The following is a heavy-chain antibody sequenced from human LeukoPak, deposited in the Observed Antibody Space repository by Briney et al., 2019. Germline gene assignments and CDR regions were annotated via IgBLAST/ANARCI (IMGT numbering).Heavy chain of an antibody. CDR3: ARSPSPRPYDXFXX. Sequence: SVKVSCKASGDTFRNYAISWVRQAPGQGLEWMGMIIPFFGTTNSAQKFQGRVTITTDESTRTTYMEVSSLRSEDTAIYYCARSPSPRPYDXFXXWGQXXMVT. CDR2: IIPFFGTT. CDR1: GDTFRNYA. J-gene: IGHJ3*01. V-gene: IGHV1-69*05.